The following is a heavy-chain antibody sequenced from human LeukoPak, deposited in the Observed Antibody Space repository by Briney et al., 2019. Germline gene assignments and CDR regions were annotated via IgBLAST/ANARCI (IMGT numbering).Heavy chain of an antibody. Sequence: SETLSLTCTVSGGSIVKRYWSWIRQPPTKGLEWIGYVYSSGSTTYNPSLESRLTISIDTSKNQFSLKLSSVTTADTAVYFCARDFMVRGDQVNYYYYYMDVWGTGATITVSS. D-gene: IGHD3-10*01. J-gene: IGHJ6*03. V-gene: IGHV4-59*11. CDR2: VYSSGST. CDR1: GGSIVKRY. CDR3: ARDFMVRGDQVNYYYYYMDV.